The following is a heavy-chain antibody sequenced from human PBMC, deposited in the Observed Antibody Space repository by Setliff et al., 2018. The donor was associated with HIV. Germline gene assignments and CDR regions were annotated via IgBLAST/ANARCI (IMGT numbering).Heavy chain of an antibody. CDR2: IYYSGST. V-gene: IGHV4-39*01. D-gene: IGHD3-10*01. CDR1: GGSISSSSYY. CDR3: ARGLPYYYGSGRRSYYYMDV. J-gene: IGHJ6*03. Sequence: SETLSLTCTVSGGSISSSSYYWDWIRQPPGKGLEWIGSIYYSGSTYYNPSLKSRVAISVDMSKNQFSLKLSSVTAEDTAVYYCARGLPYYYGSGRRSYYYMDVLGKGTTVTVSS.